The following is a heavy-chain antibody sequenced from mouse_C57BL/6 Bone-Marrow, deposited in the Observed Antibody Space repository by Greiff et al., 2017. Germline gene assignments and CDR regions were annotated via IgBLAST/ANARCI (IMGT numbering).Heavy chain of an antibody. CDR1: GYTFTSYW. D-gene: IGHD1-1*01. CDR3: ARSITTGVATRKYFDY. CDR2: INPSNGGT. J-gene: IGHJ2*01. V-gene: IGHV1-53*01. Sequence: QVQLQQPGTELVKPGASVKLSCKASGYTFTSYWMHWVKQRPGQGLEWIGNINPSNGGTTYNEKFKSKATLTVDKSSSTAYMQHRSLTSEDSAVYYCARSITTGVATRKYFDYWGKGTTLTVSS.